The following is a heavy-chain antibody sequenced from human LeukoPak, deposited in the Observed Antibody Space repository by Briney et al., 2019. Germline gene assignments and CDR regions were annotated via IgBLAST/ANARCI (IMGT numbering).Heavy chain of an antibody. CDR1: GFTFSHYG. V-gene: IGHV3-33*01. CDR3: ARVTCSGGSCYVGLGIDY. CDR2: IWYDGSKE. D-gene: IGHD2-15*01. Sequence: GGSLSLSCAASGFTFSHYGMHWVRQAPGKGLEWVAIIWYDGSKEYYEDSVKGRFTISRDSSKNTLYLQMNSLRAEDTAVYYCARVTCSGGSCYVGLGIDYWGQGTLVTVSS. J-gene: IGHJ4*02.